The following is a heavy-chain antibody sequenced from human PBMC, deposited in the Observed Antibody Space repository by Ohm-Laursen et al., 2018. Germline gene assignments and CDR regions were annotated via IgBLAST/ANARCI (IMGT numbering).Heavy chain of an antibody. CDR3: ATGLPADDAFNI. CDR1: GFTFSSYD. J-gene: IGHJ3*02. CDR2: IKRKADGETT. Sequence: SLRLSCAAAGFTFSSYDMSWVRQAPGKGLEWVGRIKRKADGETTDYAAPVKDRLTISRDDSKTTLYLQMNSLKTEDTAVYYCATGLPADDAFNIWGQGTMVTVSS. V-gene: IGHV3-15*01.